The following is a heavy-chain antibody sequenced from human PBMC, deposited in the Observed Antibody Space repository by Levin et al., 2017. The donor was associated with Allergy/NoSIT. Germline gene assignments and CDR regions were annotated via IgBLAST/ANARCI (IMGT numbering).Heavy chain of an antibody. CDR3: ARATSSGSDYIWGSYRSYGYYYMDV. J-gene: IGHJ6*03. CDR2: TFYKSKWST. CDR1: GASVSNNSAA. D-gene: IGHD3-16*02. Sequence: PSETLSLTCAISGASVSNNSAAWTWIRQSPSRGLEWLGRTFYKSKWSTDYALSLKSRITINPDTSKNQFSLQLRSVTPEDTAVYFCARATSSGSDYIWGSYRSYGYYYMDVWGEGTTVTVSS. V-gene: IGHV6-1*01.